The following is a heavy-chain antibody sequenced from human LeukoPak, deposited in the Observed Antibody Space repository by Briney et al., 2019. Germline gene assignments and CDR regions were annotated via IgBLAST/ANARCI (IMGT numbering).Heavy chain of an antibody. CDR2: IKERTEAGSA. CDR3: TTLAVILMPAADHATCYYYYMDV. CDR1: GVAFMDAS. V-gene: IGHV3-15*01. J-gene: IGHJ6*03. D-gene: IGHD2-2*01. Sequence: GGSLRLSCAASGVAFMDASMTWVRQAPGKGLEWVGRIKERTEAGSAHYAAPRKGRFTISTEDSRNTMYLQINSLNTEDTAVYLCTTLAVILMPAADHATCYYYYMDVWGKGTSVTVSS.